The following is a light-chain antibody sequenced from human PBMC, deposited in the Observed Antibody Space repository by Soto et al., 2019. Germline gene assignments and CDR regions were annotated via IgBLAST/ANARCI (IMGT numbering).Light chain of an antibody. CDR2: DTT. J-gene: IGLJ3*02. Sequence: QAVVTQEPSLTVSPGWTVTLTCGSSTGAVTSGHYPYWFQQKPGQAPRTLIYDTTNKHSWTPARFSGSLLGGKDALTLSGAQPEDEAEYYCLLAYSGDEVFGGGTKVTVL. CDR3: LLAYSGDEV. CDR1: TGAVTSGHY. V-gene: IGLV7-46*01.